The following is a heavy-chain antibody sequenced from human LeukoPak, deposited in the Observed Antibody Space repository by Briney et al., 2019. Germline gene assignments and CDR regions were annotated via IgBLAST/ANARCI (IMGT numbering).Heavy chain of an antibody. CDR3: ARGKWSSGWYFCDFYG. V-gene: IGHV3-53*01. CDR1: GFTVSSNY. Sequence: PGGSLRLSCAASGFTVSSNYMSWVRQAPGKGLEWVSVIYSGGSTYYADSVKGRFTISRDNSKNTLYLQMNSLRAEDTAVYYCARGKWSSGWYFCDFYGWGNGAIVTVAS. J-gene: IGHJ3*01. CDR2: IYSGGST. D-gene: IGHD6-19*01.